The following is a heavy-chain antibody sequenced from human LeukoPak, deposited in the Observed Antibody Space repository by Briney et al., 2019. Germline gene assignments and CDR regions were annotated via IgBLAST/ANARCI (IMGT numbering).Heavy chain of an antibody. Sequence: GGSLRLSCATSGFTFTTYSMNWFRQAPGKGLEWVAVISYDETDKYYADSVKGRFTVSRDNSKNTLYLQMNSLRAEDTAVYYCARGRDYFDYWGQGTLVTVSS. V-gene: IGHV3-30*03. CDR3: ARGRDYFDY. CDR1: GFTFTTYS. CDR2: ISYDETDK. J-gene: IGHJ4*02.